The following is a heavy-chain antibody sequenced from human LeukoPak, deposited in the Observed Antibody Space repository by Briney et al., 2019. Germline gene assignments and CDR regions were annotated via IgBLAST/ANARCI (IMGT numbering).Heavy chain of an antibody. CDR1: GLTFSSYG. Sequence: GGSLRLSCAASGLTFSSYGMHWVRQTPGKGLEWVAHISFDGSIEYCADSVKGRFTISRDNSKNTLFLQMNSLRPEDTAVYYCAKDSDIAVAGSDDALDVWGQGTMVTVSS. D-gene: IGHD6-19*01. CDR3: AKDSDIAVAGSDDALDV. V-gene: IGHV3-30*18. CDR2: ISFDGSIE. J-gene: IGHJ3*01.